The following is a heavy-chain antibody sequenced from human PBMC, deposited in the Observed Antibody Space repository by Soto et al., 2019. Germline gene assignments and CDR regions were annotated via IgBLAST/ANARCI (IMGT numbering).Heavy chain of an antibody. V-gene: IGHV3-33*01. J-gene: IGHJ2*01. CDR2: IWYDGSNK. D-gene: IGHD4-17*01. Sequence: QVQLVESGGGVVQPGRSLRLSCAASGFTFSSYGMHWVRQAPGKGLEWVAVIWYDGSNKYYADSVKGRFTISRDNSKNTLYLQMNSLRAEDTAVYYCARGATVTRRYWRWHFDLWGRGTLVTVSS. CDR3: ARGATVTRRYWRWHFDL. CDR1: GFTFSSYG.